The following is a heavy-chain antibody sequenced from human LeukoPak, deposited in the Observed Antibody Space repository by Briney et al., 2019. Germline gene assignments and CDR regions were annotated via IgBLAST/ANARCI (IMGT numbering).Heavy chain of an antibody. CDR3: AKDGGFLIEAHPDWFDP. CDR2: ISYDGSNK. J-gene: IGHJ5*02. CDR1: GFTFSSYG. D-gene: IGHD6-13*01. Sequence: PGRSLRLSCAASGFTFSSYGMHWVRQAPGKGLEWVAVISYDGSNKYYADSVKGRFTISRDNSKNTLYLQMNSLRAEDTAVYYCAKDGGFLIEAHPDWFDPWGQGTLVTVSS. V-gene: IGHV3-30*18.